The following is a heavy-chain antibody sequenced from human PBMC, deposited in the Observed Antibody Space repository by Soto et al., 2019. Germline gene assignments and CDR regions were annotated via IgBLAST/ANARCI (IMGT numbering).Heavy chain of an antibody. CDR1: GFTFSTYW. J-gene: IGHJ4*02. Sequence: EVQLVQSGGDLVQPGGSLRLSCVASGFTFSTYWMTWVRQAPGMGLEWVAGIKEDGSEEVYVDSVKGRFSISRDNAKTSLYLQLHSLRAEDTAVYYCAKAISSPFRNFDYWGQGSLVTVSS. CDR3: AKAISSPFRNFDY. V-gene: IGHV3-7*01. D-gene: IGHD3-3*02. CDR2: IKEDGSEE.